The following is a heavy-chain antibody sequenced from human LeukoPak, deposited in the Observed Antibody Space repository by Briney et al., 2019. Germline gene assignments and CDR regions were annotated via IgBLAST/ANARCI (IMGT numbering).Heavy chain of an antibody. V-gene: IGHV5-51*01. CDR2: IYPGDSDT. CDR3: ARRGYGDHYRPRDGSNGFDY. D-gene: IGHD4-17*01. J-gene: IGHJ4*02. Sequence: GESLKISCKGSGYSFTSYWIGWVRQMPGKGLEWMGIIYPGDSDTRYSPSFQGQVTISADKSISTAYLQWSSLKASDTAMYYCARRGYGDHYRPRDGSNGFDYWGQGTLVTVSS. CDR1: GYSFTSYW.